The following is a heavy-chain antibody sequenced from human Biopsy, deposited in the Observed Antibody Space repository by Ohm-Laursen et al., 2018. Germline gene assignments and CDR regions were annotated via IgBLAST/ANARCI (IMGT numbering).Heavy chain of an antibody. V-gene: IGHV4-31*01. J-gene: IGHJ4*02. Sequence: TLSLTCTVSGDSISSGVYYWNWFRQHPEKGLEWIGYISSGGYRKYTPSLQSLITISMDTSRNQFSLKLSSVTAADTAVYYCARLGSGDYFTTFFDFWGQGALVTVSS. D-gene: IGHD5-12*01. CDR1: GDSISSGVYY. CDR2: ISSGGYR. CDR3: ARLGSGDYFTTFFDF.